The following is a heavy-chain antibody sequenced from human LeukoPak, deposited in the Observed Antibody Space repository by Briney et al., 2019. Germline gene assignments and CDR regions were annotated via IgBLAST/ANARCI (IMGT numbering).Heavy chain of an antibody. V-gene: IGHV4-34*01. CDR2: INLGGST. Sequence: PSETLSLTCAVYGASFSGYYWSWIRQPPGKGLEWIGEINLGGSTNYNPSLKSRVTISVDTSKNQFSLKLSSVTAADTAVYYCARGVGNSDYWGQGALVTVSS. CDR1: GASFSGYY. CDR3: ARGVGNSDY. J-gene: IGHJ4*02. D-gene: IGHD4-23*01.